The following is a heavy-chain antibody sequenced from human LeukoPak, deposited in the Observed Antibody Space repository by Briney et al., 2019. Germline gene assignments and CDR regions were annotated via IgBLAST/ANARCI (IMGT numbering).Heavy chain of an antibody. J-gene: IGHJ4*02. CDR2: INHSGST. V-gene: IGHV4-34*01. Sequence: SETLSLTCAVYGGSFSGYYWSWIRQPPGKGLEWIGEINHSGSTNYNPSLKSRVTISVDTSKNQLSLKLNSVTAADTAVYYCARHGGGTYHQPLFDYWGQGTLVTVSS. CDR1: GGSFSGYY. D-gene: IGHD1-26*01. CDR3: ARHGGGTYHQPLFDY.